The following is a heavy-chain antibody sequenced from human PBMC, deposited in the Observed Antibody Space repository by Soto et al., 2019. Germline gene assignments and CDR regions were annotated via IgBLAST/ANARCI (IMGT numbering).Heavy chain of an antibody. CDR1: GYTFTSYY. Sequence: SVKVSCKASGYTFTSYYMHWVRPAPGQGLEWSGIVNPSGGSTSYAQKFQGRLTMTRDTSTSTVYMELSSLRSEDTAVYYGARVRSSSGYYYGYSGQGTPVTLSS. V-gene: IGHV1-46*01. J-gene: IGHJ4*02. CDR2: VNPSGGST. CDR3: ARVRSSSGYYYGY. D-gene: IGHD3-22*01.